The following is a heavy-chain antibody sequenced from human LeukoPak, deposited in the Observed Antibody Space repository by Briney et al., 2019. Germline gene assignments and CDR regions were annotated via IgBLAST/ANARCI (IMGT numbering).Heavy chain of an antibody. V-gene: IGHV1-69*05. CDR3: ARDRSLGATWGYYYYYMDV. CDR1: GGTFSSYA. Sequence: ASVKVSCKASGGTFSSYAISWVRQAPGQGLEWMGRIIPIFGTANYAQKFQGRVTITTDESTSTAYMELSSLRSEDTAVYYCARDRSLGATWGYYYYYMDVWGKGTTVTDSS. CDR2: IIPIFGTA. J-gene: IGHJ6*03. D-gene: IGHD1-26*01.